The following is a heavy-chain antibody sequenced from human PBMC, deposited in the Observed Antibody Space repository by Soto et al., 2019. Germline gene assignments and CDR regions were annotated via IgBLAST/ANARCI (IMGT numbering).Heavy chain of an antibody. CDR2: INAGNGNT. CDR3: ARDRQQLVRYYYYYMDV. V-gene: IGHV1-3*01. Sequence: ASVKVSCKASGYTFTSYAMHWVRQAPGQRLEWMGWINAGNGNTKYSQKFQGRVTITRDTSASTAYMELSSLRSEDTFVYFCARDRQQLVRYYYYYMDVWGKGTTVTVSS. CDR1: GYTFTSYA. J-gene: IGHJ6*03. D-gene: IGHD6-13*01.